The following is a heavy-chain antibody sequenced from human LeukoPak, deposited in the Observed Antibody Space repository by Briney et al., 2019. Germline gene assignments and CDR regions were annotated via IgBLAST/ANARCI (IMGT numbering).Heavy chain of an antibody. J-gene: IGHJ4*02. CDR1: GFTFSSYG. CDR3: ARGQWLSVDYFDY. CDR2: IWYDGSNK. Sequence: GGSLRLSCAASGFTFSSYGMHWVRQAPGKGLEWVAVIWYDGSNKYYADSVKGRFTISRDNSKNTLYLQMNSLRAEDTAVYYCARGQWLSVDYFDYCGQGTLVTVSS. D-gene: IGHD6-19*01. V-gene: IGHV3-33*01.